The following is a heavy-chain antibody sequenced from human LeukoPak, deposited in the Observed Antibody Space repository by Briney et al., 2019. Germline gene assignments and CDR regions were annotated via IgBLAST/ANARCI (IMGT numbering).Heavy chain of an antibody. CDR1: GFTFSSYG. CDR2: IRYDGSNK. J-gene: IGHJ6*03. Sequence: GGSLRLSCAASGFTFSSYGMHWVRQAPGKGLEWVAFIRYDGSNKYYADSVKGRFTISRDNSKNTLYLQMNSLRAEDTAVYYCAKDGLLWFGTVYYYMDVWGKGTTVTISS. V-gene: IGHV3-30*02. D-gene: IGHD3-10*01. CDR3: AKDGLLWFGTVYYYMDV.